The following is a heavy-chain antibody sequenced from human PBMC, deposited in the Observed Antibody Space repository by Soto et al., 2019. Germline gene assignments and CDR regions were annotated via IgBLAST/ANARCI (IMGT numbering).Heavy chain of an antibody. V-gene: IGHV1-69*01. D-gene: IGHD3-10*01. J-gene: IGHJ3*02. CDR1: GGTFSTYT. CDR3: ARSVVRGVSSVFDI. Sequence: QVQLVQSVAEVKKPGSSVKVSCKASGGTFSTYTFCWVRQAPGQGLEWMGGILPIFGTTNYAQKFQDSVTITADESASTAYMELSSLRSDDTAVYYCARSVVRGVSSVFDIWGHGTMVTVSS. CDR2: ILPIFGTT.